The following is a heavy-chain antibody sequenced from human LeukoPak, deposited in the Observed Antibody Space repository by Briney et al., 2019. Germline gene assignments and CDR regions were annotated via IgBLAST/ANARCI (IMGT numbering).Heavy chain of an antibody. CDR2: INNSGST. CDR1: GGSFSGYY. J-gene: IGHJ4*02. D-gene: IGHD6-19*01. V-gene: IGHV4-34*01. CDR3: ARGXRXSGXYYPPMPDFDY. Sequence: KPSETLSLTCAVYGGSFSGYYWSWIRQRPGKGLEWIGEINNSGSTNYNPSLKSGVTISVDTSKNQFSLKLSSVTAADTAVYYCARGXRXSGXYYPPMPDFDYWGQGTLVTVSS.